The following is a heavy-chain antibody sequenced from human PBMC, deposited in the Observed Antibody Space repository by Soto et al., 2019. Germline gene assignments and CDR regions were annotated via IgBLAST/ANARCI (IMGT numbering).Heavy chain of an antibody. V-gene: IGHV4-61*01. CDR1: GGSVSSGSYY. J-gene: IGHJ6*02. Sequence: SETLSLTCTVSGGSVSSGSYYWSWIRQPPGKGLEWIGYIYYSGSTNYNPSLKSRVTISVDTSKNQFSLKLSSVTAADTAVYYCARDSTGGYCSSTSCYGRGPTGYGMDVWGQGTTVTVSS. CDR2: IYYSGST. D-gene: IGHD2-2*03. CDR3: ARDSTGGYCSSTSCYGRGPTGYGMDV.